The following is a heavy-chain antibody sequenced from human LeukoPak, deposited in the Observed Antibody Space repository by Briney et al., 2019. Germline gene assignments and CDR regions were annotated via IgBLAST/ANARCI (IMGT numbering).Heavy chain of an antibody. Sequence: GGSLRLSCTASGFTFSNYAMMWVRQTPGKGLECVSVITGSGGKTDYADSVKGRFTISRDNSKNTLYLQMNSLRAEDTAVYYCAKYRSSLRSTFDYWGQGTLVTVSS. CDR1: GFTFSNYA. D-gene: IGHD4-17*01. V-gene: IGHV3-23*01. CDR2: ITGSGGKT. J-gene: IGHJ4*02. CDR3: AKYRSSLRSTFDY.